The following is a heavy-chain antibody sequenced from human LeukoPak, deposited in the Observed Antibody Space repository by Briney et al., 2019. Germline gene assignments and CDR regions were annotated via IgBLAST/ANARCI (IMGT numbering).Heavy chain of an antibody. D-gene: IGHD3-10*01. CDR2: ISSSSSYI. V-gene: IGHV3-21*01. CDR1: GFTFSSYS. J-gene: IGHJ3*02. Sequence: PGGSLRLSCVASGFTFSSYSMNWVRQAPGKGLEWVSSISSSSSYIYYADSVKGRFTISRDNAKNSLYLQMNSLRAEDTAVYYCARDSLPGPFGSDAFDIWGQGTMVTVSS. CDR3: ARDSLPGPFGSDAFDI.